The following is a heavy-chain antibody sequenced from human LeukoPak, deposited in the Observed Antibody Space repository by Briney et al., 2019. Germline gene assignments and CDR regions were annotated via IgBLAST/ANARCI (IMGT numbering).Heavy chain of an antibody. CDR2: IRYDGSNK. CDR3: ARGRSGYDLPSYFDY. CDR1: GFTFSSYG. Sequence: GGSLRLSCAASGFTFSSYGMHWVRQTPGKGLEWVAFIRYDGSNKYYADSVKGRFTISRDNSKNTLYLQMNSLRAEDTAVYYCARGRSGYDLPSYFDYWGQGTLVTVSS. J-gene: IGHJ4*02. D-gene: IGHD5-12*01. V-gene: IGHV3-30*02.